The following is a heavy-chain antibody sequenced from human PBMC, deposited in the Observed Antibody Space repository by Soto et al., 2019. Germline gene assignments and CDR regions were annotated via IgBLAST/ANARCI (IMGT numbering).Heavy chain of an antibody. CDR2: IDPSGGGT. D-gene: IGHD3-3*01. CDR3: ARTSGYYFYDY. CDR1: GYTFSSYH. Sequence: GPLVKVSCKGSGYTFSSYHMHWVRQAPGQGLEWMGIIDPSGGGTSYAQKFQGRVTITRDTSASTAYMELSSLRSEDTAVYYCARTSGYYFYDYWGQGTLVTVSS. J-gene: IGHJ4*02. V-gene: IGHV1-46*01.